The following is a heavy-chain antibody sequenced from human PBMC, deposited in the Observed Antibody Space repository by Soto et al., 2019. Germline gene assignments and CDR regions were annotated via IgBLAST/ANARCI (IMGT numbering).Heavy chain of an antibody. V-gene: IGHV3-30*18. CDR2: ILYDGSNK. Sequence: QVQLVESGGGVVQPGTSLRLSCAASGFSFSSYGMHWVRQTPGKGLEWVAGILYDGSNKYYVDSMKGRLTNSRDNSKNTLDLKWNSLRAEDTAVYYCAKDTYYHDSSGYYVFDSWGQGTLVTVSS. J-gene: IGHJ4*02. CDR1: GFSFSSYG. CDR3: AKDTYYHDSSGYYVFDS. D-gene: IGHD3-22*01.